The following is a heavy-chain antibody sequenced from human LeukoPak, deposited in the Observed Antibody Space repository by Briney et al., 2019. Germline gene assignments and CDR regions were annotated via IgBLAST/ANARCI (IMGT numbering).Heavy chain of an antibody. D-gene: IGHD5-24*01. J-gene: IGHJ3*02. CDR3: ASTKKWLRTYDAFDI. V-gene: IGHV4-59*08. CDR1: GGSISSYF. CDR2: TSYSGST. Sequence: SETLSLTCTVSGGSISSYFWSWIRQPPGKGLEWIGFTSYSGSTDYNPSLKSRVTISVDTSKNQFSLKLSSVTAADTAVYYCASTKKWLRTYDAFDIWGQGTMVTVSS.